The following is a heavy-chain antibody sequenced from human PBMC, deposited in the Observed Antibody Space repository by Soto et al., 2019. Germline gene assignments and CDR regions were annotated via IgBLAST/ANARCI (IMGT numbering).Heavy chain of an antibody. V-gene: IGHV4-30-4*08. CDR1: GDSISSDYYH. CDR3: AREDDGGGSLDV. CDR2: IHHSGSI. J-gene: IGHJ6*02. Sequence: SETLSLTCTVSGDSISSDYYHWTWIRQSPGKGLEWIGYIHHSGSILYNPSLKSRVTISVDTSKNQFSLHLTSVTAADTAVYFCAREDDGGGSLDVWGQGTTVTVSS. D-gene: IGHD1-1*01.